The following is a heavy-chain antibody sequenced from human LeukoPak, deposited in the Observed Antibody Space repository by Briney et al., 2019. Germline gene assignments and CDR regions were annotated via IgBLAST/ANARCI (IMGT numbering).Heavy chain of an antibody. V-gene: IGHV3-7*01. CDR3: ARGGYGVSYYGVFYFYYYMDV. J-gene: IGHJ6*03. CDR1: GFTFSSFW. D-gene: IGHD1-26*01. CDR2: IKQDGSEK. Sequence: GGSLRLSCAASGFTFSSFWMSWVRQAPGKGLEWVANIKQDGSEKYYVDSVKGRFTISRDNAKNSLYLQMNSLRAEDTAVYYCARGGYGVSYYGVFYFYYYMDVWGKGTTVSVSS.